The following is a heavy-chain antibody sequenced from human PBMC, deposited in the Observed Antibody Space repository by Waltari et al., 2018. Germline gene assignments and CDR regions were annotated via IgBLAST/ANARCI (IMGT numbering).Heavy chain of an antibody. CDR1: GFTFISCG. CDR2: IRYDGSNK. CDR3: AKDREYYGSGSYYYMDV. D-gene: IGHD3-10*01. J-gene: IGHJ6*03. Sequence: QVQLVESGGGVVQPGGSRGLPCAASGFTFISCGLHWFRQAPGRGLEWVAFIRYDGSNKYYADSVKGRFTISRDNSKNTLYLQMNSLRAEDTAVYYCAKDREYYGSGSYYYMDVWGKGTTVTVSS. V-gene: IGHV3-30*02.